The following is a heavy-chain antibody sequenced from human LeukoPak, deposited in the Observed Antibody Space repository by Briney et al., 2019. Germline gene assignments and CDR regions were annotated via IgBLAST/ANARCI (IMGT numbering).Heavy chain of an antibody. V-gene: IGHV4-59*01. CDR1: GGSISSYY. D-gene: IGHD3-9*01. CDR2: IYYSGST. CDR3: AREKVPRRNYDILTGCVYYGMDV. J-gene: IGHJ6*02. Sequence: SETLSLTCTVSGGSISSYYWSWIRQPPGKGLEWIGYIYYSGSTNYNPSLKSRVTISVDTSKNQFSLKLSSVTAADTAVYYCAREKVPRRNYDILTGCVYYGMDVWGQGTTVTVSS.